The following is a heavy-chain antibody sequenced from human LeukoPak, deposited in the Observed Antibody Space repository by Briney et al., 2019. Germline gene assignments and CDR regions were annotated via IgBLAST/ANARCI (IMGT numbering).Heavy chain of an antibody. CDR1: GFTFSSYA. CDR2: ISGSGGST. D-gene: IGHD1-26*01. J-gene: IGHJ4*02. CDR3: ARGRGGSFHFDY. Sequence: GGSLRLSCAASGFTFSSYAMSWVRQAPGKGLEWVSAISGSGGSTYYADSVKGRFTISRDNSKNTVYLQMNSLRAEDTAVYYCARGRGGSFHFDYWGQGTLVTVSS. V-gene: IGHV3-23*01.